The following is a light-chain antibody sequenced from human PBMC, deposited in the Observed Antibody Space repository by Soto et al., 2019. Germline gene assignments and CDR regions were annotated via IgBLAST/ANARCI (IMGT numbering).Light chain of an antibody. CDR2: GAS. Sequence: IVLTQAPGTLALSQWVRLTLSGRESQSVSSSYLAWYQKKPGQAPRTLLYGASSRAIGIPDRFSGSGSGTDFTLTISRLEPEDFAVYYCQQYGSSPWTFGQGTKV. CDR3: QQYGSSPWT. J-gene: IGKJ1*01. V-gene: IGKV3-20*01. CDR1: QSVSSSY.